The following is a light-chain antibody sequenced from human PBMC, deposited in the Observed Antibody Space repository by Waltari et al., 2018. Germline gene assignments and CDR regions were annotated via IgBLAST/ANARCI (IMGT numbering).Light chain of an antibody. Sequence: QLVLTQSPSASASLGASVKPTCTLSSGHSSYAIAWPQQQPEKGPRYLMKLNSDGSHSKGDGIPDRFSGSSSGAERYLTISSLQSEDEADYYCQTWGTGPVVFGGGTKLTVL. V-gene: IGLV4-69*01. CDR1: SGHSSYA. J-gene: IGLJ2*01. CDR3: QTWGTGPVV. CDR2: LNSDGSH.